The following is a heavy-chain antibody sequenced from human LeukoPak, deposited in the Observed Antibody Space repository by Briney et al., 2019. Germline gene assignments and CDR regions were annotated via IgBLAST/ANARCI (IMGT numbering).Heavy chain of an antibody. V-gene: IGHV1-2*02. J-gene: IGHJ4*02. CDR3: ARGGFHHGFDF. CDR1: GYSFRDYW. CDR2: IDPKTGNQ. D-gene: IGHD2-8*01. Sequence: ASVKVSCKASGYSFRDYWMHWVRQAPGQGLEWMGWIDPKTGNQNYARKFQGRVTMTSDTSITTFYMELSRLASDDTAVYYCARGGFHHGFDFWGQGTVVTVSS.